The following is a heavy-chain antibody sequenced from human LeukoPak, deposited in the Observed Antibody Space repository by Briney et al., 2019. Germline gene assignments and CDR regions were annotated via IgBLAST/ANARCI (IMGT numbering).Heavy chain of an antibody. CDR2: IYYSGTT. D-gene: IGHD4-17*01. CDR1: GGSISSYY. V-gene: IGHV4-59*08. Sequence: SETLSLTCTVSGGSISSYYWSWIRQPPGKGLEWIGYIYYSGTTNYNPSRKSRVTMSVDTSMNQFSLKMSSVTAADTAVYYCAKHDYGDYVLANWGQGTLVTVSS. CDR3: AKHDYGDYVLAN. J-gene: IGHJ4*02.